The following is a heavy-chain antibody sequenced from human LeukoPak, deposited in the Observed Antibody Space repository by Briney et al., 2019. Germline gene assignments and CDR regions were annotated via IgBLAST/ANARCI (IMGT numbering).Heavy chain of an antibody. D-gene: IGHD1-7*01. V-gene: IGHV4-34*01. CDR1: GGSFSGYY. Sequence: SETLSLTCAVYGGSFSGYYWSWIRQPPGKGLEWIGEINHSGSTNYNPSLKSRVTISVDTSKNQFSLKLSSVTAADTAVYYCARSLPRKGITGTTSRGWFDPWGQGTLVTVSS. CDR3: ARSLPRKGITGTTSRGWFDP. CDR2: INHSGST. J-gene: IGHJ5*02.